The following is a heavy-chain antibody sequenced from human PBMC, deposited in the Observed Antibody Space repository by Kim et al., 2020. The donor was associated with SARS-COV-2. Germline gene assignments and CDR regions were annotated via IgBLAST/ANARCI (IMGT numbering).Heavy chain of an antibody. Sequence: SETLSLTCTVSGGSISSGAYYWTWIRQHPGKGLEWIGFIYYSGSTYYNPSLKSRVTISVDTSKNQFSRKLSSVTAADTAVYYCARDTPRYSGPGDAFDIWGQGTMVTVSS. D-gene: IGHD5-12*01. CDR2: IYYSGST. CDR3: ARDTPRYSGPGDAFDI. J-gene: IGHJ3*02. V-gene: IGHV4-31*03. CDR1: GGSISSGAYY.